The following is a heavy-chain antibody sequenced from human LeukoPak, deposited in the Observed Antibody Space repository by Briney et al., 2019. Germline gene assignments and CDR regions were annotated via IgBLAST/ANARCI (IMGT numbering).Heavy chain of an antibody. CDR1: GFTFSSYA. CDR2: ISGSGGAGT. J-gene: IGHJ6*02. D-gene: IGHD1-26*01. CDR3: VKDRGGSPFYGMDV. Sequence: GGSLRLSCAGSGFTFSSYAMSWLRQAPGKGLEWVSTISGSGGAGTYYADSVKGRFTVSRDNSRNTLYLPMNSLRAEDTAVYYCVKDRGGSPFYGMDVWGQGTTVTVSS. V-gene: IGHV3-23*01.